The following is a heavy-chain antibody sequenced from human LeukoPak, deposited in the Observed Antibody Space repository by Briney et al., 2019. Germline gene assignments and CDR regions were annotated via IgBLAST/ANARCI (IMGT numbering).Heavy chain of an antibody. D-gene: IGHD5-12*01. CDR1: GGSVSSGSYC. Sequence: PSETLSLTCTVSGGSVSSGSYCWSWIRQPPGKGLEWIGYIYYSGSTNYNPSLKSRVTISVDTSKNQFSLKLSSVTAADTAVYYCAREEAYSGYDADYYYGMDVWGKGTTVTVSS. CDR3: AREEAYSGYDADYYYGMDV. J-gene: IGHJ6*04. V-gene: IGHV4-61*01. CDR2: IYYSGST.